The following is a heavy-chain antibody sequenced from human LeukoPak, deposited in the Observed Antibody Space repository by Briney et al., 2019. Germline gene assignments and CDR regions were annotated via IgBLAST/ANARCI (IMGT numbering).Heavy chain of an antibody. CDR3: ARGFPNYYDSSGYRVGY. J-gene: IGHJ4*02. Sequence: PGGSLRLSCAASGFAFSSYNMNWVRQAPGEGLEWVSYISSSTSTIYYADSVKGRFTISRDNAKNSLYLQMNSLRDEDTAVYYCARGFPNYYDSSGYRVGYWGQGTPVTVSS. D-gene: IGHD3-22*01. CDR1: GFAFSSYN. V-gene: IGHV3-48*02. CDR2: ISSSTSTI.